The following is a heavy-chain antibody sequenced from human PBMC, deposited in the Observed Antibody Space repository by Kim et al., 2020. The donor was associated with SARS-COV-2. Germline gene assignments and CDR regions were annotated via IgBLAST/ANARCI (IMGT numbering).Heavy chain of an antibody. V-gene: IGHV4-38-2*02. CDR1: GYSISSGYY. J-gene: IGHJ3*02. D-gene: IGHD1-20*01. CDR3: ARDLLTAYLIGPKHAFD. Sequence: SETLSLTCTVSGYSISSGYYWGWIRQPPGKGLEWIGSIYHSGSTYYNPSLKSRVTISVDTSKNQFSLKLSSVTAADTAVYYCARDLLTAYLIGPKHAFD. CDR2: IYHSGST.